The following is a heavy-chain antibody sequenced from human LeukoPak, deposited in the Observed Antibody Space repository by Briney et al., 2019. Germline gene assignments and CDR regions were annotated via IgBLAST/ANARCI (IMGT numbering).Heavy chain of an antibody. CDR3: AKDRDNCGSIFDY. CDR2: ISSSGSTI. D-gene: IGHD7-27*01. CDR1: GFTFSDYY. Sequence: GGSLRLSCAASGFTFSDYYMSWIRQAPGKGLEWVSYISSSGSTIYYADSVKGRFTISRDNAKNSLYLQMNSLRAEDTAVYYCAKDRDNCGSIFDYWGQGALVTVSS. V-gene: IGHV3-11*01. J-gene: IGHJ4*02.